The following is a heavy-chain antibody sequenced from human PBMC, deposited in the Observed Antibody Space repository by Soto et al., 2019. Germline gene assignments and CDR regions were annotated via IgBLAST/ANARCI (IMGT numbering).Heavy chain of an antibody. D-gene: IGHD3-10*01. Sequence: SATLSLTCTVSGGSISSTSHYWAWIRQPPGKGLEWIGSMYYSGSTYYDPSLKSRLTMLIDTSKNQFSLKLTSVTAADSGVYFCAKTQGGLMWFGDSTSNWFAPWGQATLVTVSS. CDR3: AKTQGGLMWFGDSTSNWFAP. CDR1: GGSISSTSHY. CDR2: MYYSGST. V-gene: IGHV4-39*07. J-gene: IGHJ5*02.